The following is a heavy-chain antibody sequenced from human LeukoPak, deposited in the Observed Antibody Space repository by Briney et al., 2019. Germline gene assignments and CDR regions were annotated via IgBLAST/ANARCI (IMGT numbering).Heavy chain of an antibody. Sequence: SVKVSCKASGGTFSSYAISWVRQAPGQGLEWMGWISAYNGNTNYAQKFQGRVTITTDESTSTAYMELSSLRSEDTAVYYCASRDGYPLDYWGQGTLVTVSS. CDR1: GGTFSSYA. D-gene: IGHD5-24*01. V-gene: IGHV1-69*05. CDR2: ISAYNGNT. CDR3: ASRDGYPLDY. J-gene: IGHJ4*02.